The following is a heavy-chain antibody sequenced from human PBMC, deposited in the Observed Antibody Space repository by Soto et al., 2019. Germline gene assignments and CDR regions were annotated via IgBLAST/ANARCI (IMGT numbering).Heavy chain of an antibody. CDR3: ARLWGYSSSDDEYGMDV. CDR2: IYYSGST. D-gene: IGHD6-6*01. V-gene: IGHV4-59*05. Sequence: PSETLSLTCSVSGGSINSYWWSWIRQPPGKGLEWIGRIYYSGSTYYNPSLKSRVTISVDTSKNQSSLKLSSVTAADTAVYYCARLWGYSSSDDEYGMDVWGQGTTVTVSS. CDR1: GGSINSYW. J-gene: IGHJ6*02.